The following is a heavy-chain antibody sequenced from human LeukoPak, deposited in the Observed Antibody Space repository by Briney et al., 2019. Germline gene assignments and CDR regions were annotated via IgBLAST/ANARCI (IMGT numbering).Heavy chain of an antibody. CDR3: ARGMVRGVTPDY. CDR1: GGSISSGGYS. V-gene: IGHV4-30-2*01. D-gene: IGHD3-10*01. CDR2: IYHSGST. J-gene: IGHJ4*02. Sequence: SETLSLTCAVSGGSISSGGYSWSWIRQPPGKGLEWIGYIYHSGSTYYNPSLKSRVTISVDRSKNQFSLKLSSVTAADTAVYYCARGMVRGVTPDYWGQGTLVTVSS.